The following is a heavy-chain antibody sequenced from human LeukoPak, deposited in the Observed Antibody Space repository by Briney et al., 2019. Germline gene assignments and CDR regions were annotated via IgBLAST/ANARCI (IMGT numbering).Heavy chain of an antibody. J-gene: IGHJ4*02. CDR3: ARDSRYCSGGSCFHDY. CDR1: GFTFSSYA. CDR2: ISSSSSYI. D-gene: IGHD2-15*01. Sequence: GGSLRLSCVASGFTFSSYAMSWVRQAPGKGLEWVSSISSSSSYIYYADSVKGRFTISRDNAKNSLYLQMNSLRAEDTAVYYCARDSRYCSGGSCFHDYWGQGTLVTVSS. V-gene: IGHV3-21*01.